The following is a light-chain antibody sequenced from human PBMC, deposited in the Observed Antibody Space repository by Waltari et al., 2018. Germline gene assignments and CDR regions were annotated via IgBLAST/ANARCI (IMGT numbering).Light chain of an antibody. Sequence: QAVVTQEPSLTVSPGGTVTLTCGSSTGAVTSGHYPYWFQQKPGQAPRTLIYENTKNAVWTPARFAGSLLGGKAALTLSGAQPEDEAEYYCLLSYSGARVFGTGTKVTVL. CDR3: LLSYSGARV. V-gene: IGLV7-46*01. J-gene: IGLJ1*01. CDR2: ENT. CDR1: TGAVTSGHY.